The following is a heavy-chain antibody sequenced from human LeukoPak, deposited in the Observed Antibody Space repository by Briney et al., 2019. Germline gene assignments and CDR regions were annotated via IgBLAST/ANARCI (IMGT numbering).Heavy chain of an antibody. V-gene: IGHV3-48*04. CDR2: ISGTSNTI. CDR3: ARDRALWFGEFHFDY. CDR1: GFTFSSYS. D-gene: IGHD3-10*01. J-gene: IGHJ4*02. Sequence: GGSLRLSCVGSGFTFSSYSMNWVRQAPGKGLEWVSYISGTSNTIYYDDSVKGRFTISRDNAKNTLYLQMNSLRAEDTAVYYCARDRALWFGEFHFDYWGQGTLVTVSS.